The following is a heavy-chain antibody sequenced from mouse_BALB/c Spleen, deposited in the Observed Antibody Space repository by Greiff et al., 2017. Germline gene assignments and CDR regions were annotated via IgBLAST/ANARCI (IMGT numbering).Heavy chain of an antibody. CDR1: GFTFSSYA. CDR2: ISSGGSYT. V-gene: IGHV5-9-3*01. D-gene: IGHD3-1*01. J-gene: IGHJ2*01. CDR3: ARQLWLQGYFDY. Sequence: EVKLMESGGGLVKPGGSLKLSCAASGFTFSSYAMSWVRQTPEKRLEWVATISSGGSYTYYPDSVKGRFTISRDNAKNTLYLQMSSLRSEDTAMYYCARQLWLQGYFDYWGQGTTLTVSS.